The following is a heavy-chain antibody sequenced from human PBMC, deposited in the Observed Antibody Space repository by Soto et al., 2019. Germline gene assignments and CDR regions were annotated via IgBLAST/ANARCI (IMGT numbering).Heavy chain of an antibody. J-gene: IGHJ3*02. D-gene: IGHD2-8*01. CDR1: GGSFSGYY. CDR2: INHSGST. V-gene: IGHV4-34*01. Sequence: SETLSLTCAVYGGSFSGYYWSWIRQPPGKGLEWIGEINHSGSTNYNPSLKSRVTISVDTSKNQFSLKLSSVTAADTAVYYCARDGPESAFDIWGQGTMVTVSS. CDR3: ARDGPESAFDI.